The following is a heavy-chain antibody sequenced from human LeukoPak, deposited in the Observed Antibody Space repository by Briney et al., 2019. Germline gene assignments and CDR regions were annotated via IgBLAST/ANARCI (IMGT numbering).Heavy chain of an antibody. J-gene: IGHJ4*02. CDR2: ISKDERTT. Sequence: GGSLRLSCAASGFTFGGSWMLWVRQAPGKGLMCVARISKDERTTTYVDSVKGRFTVSRDNAKNTLYLQMDNLRVEDTAMYYCGRDSNGIDYLGQGTLVTVSS. V-gene: IGHV3-74*03. CDR1: GFTFGGSW. D-gene: IGHD4-11*01. CDR3: GRDSNGIDY.